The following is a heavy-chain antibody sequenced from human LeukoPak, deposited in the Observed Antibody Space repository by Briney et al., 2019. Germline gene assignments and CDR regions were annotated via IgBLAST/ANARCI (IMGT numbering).Heavy chain of an antibody. Sequence: PSGTLSLTCAVSGGSISSSNWWSWVRQPPGKGLEWIGEIYHSGSTNYNPSLKSRVTISVDKSKNQFSLKLSSVTAADAAVFYCARTNYDILTGWEDYYYMDVWGKGTTVTVSS. J-gene: IGHJ6*03. D-gene: IGHD3-9*01. CDR2: IYHSGST. CDR1: GGSISSSNW. CDR3: ARTNYDILTGWEDYYYMDV. V-gene: IGHV4-4*02.